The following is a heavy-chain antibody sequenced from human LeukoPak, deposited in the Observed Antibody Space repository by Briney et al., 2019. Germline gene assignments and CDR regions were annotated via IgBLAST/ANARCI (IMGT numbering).Heavy chain of an antibody. CDR3: ASESGHGYDWYYFDY. V-gene: IGHV3-21*01. J-gene: IGHJ4*02. CDR2: SSSSSSYI. D-gene: IGHD5-12*01. CDR1: GFTFSSYS. Sequence: GGSLRLSCAASGFTFSSYSMNWVRQAPGKGLEWVSSSSSSSSYIYYADSVKGRFTISRDNAKNSLYLQMNSLRAEDTAVYYCASESGHGYDWYYFDYWGQGTLVTVSS.